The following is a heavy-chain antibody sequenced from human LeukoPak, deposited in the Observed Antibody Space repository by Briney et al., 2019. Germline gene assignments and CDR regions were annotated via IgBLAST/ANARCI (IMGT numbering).Heavy chain of an antibody. D-gene: IGHD2-2*02. Sequence: PSETLSLTCAVYGGSFSGYYWSWIRQPPGKGLEWTGEINHSGSTNYNPSLKSRVTISVDTSKNQFSLKLSSVTAADTAVYYCARHTHGFGYWGQGTLVTVSS. J-gene: IGHJ4*02. V-gene: IGHV4-34*01. CDR3: ARHTHGFGY. CDR2: INHSGST. CDR1: GGSFSGYY.